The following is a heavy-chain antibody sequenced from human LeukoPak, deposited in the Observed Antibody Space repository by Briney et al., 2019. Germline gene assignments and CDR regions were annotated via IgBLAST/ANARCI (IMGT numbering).Heavy chain of an antibody. V-gene: IGHV3-74*01. J-gene: IGHJ3*02. CDR3: SRDTADDAFDI. CDR2: INSDGSTT. CDR1: GFTFSSYW. Sequence: GGSLRLSCAASGFTFSSYWMHWVRQAPGKGLVWVSRINSDGSTTSYADSVKGRFTISIDNDKNTLYLQMNSLRAEDTAVYYCSRDTADDAFDIWGQGTMVTVSS.